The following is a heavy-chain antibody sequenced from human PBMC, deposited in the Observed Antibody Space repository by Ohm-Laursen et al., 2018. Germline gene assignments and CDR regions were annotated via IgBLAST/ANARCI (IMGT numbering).Heavy chain of an antibody. CDR3: AKDGDHYYGMDV. CDR1: GFTFDDYA. V-gene: IGHV3-9*01. Sequence: SLRLSCAASGFTFDDYAMHWVRQAPGKGLEWVSGISWNSGSIGYADSVKGRFTISRGNARNSLYLQMNSLRAEDTALYYCAKDGDHYYGMDVWGQGTTVTVS. J-gene: IGHJ6*02. D-gene: IGHD2-21*01. CDR2: ISWNSGSI.